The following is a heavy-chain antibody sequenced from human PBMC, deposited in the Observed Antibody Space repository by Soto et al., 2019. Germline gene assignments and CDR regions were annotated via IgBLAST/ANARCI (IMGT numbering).Heavy chain of an antibody. CDR2: IYWDDDK. Sequence: QITLKESGPTLVKPTQTLTLTCTFSGFSLRTSGVGVGWIRQPPGKALEWLALIYWDDDKRYSPSLKSRLTSTTDTSKNQVVLTLTNVDPVDTATYYCAHRHAGSGSWYRVYYDYGMDVWGQGTMVTVSS. J-gene: IGHJ6*02. D-gene: IGHD6-13*01. V-gene: IGHV2-5*02. CDR3: AHRHAGSGSWYRVYYDYGMDV. CDR1: GFSLRTSGVG.